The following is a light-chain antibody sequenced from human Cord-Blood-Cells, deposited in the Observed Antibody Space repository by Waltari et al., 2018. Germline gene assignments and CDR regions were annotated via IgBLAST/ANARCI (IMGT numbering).Light chain of an antibody. CDR3: CSYAGSSTYV. V-gene: IGLV2-23*01. Sequence: QSALTHPASVSGSPGQSITIPCTGPSSDVGSYNLVSWYQQHPGKAPKLMIYEGSKRPSGVSNRFSGSKSGNTASLTISWLQAEDEADYYCCSYAGSSTYVFGTGTKVTVL. J-gene: IGLJ1*01. CDR2: EGS. CDR1: SSDVGSYNL.